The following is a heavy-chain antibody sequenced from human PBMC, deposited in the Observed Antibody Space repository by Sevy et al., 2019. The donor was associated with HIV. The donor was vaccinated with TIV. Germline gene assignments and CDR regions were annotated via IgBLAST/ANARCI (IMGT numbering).Heavy chain of an antibody. CDR2: FFFGCGGK. J-gene: IGHJ4*02. V-gene: IGHV3-23*01. D-gene: IGHD2-8*01. Sequence: GEPLKISCAASGFTFSNYSMSWVRQPPGKGRGGVSTFFFGCGGKNYAAPGKGRFTISRDNSKSSVYLQMNNLGPEDTAVYYCAREGCTKPHDYWGQGTLVTVSS. CDR1: GFTFSNYS. CDR3: AREGCTKPHDY.